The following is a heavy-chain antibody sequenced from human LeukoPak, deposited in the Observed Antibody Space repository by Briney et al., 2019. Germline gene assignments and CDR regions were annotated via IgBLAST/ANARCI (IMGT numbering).Heavy chain of an antibody. V-gene: IGHV3-30*18. D-gene: IGHD3-10*01. Sequence: GGSLRLSCAASGFTFSDNSLHWVRQAPGKGLEWVAVISYDGNNKYYADSVKGRFTISRDNSKNTLFLQMNSLRAEDTAVYYCAKARGPVLTWFGEFSENANSFEFWGQGTPVPVSP. J-gene: IGHJ4*02. CDR3: AKARGPVLTWFGEFSENANSFEF. CDR2: ISYDGNNK. CDR1: GFTFSDNS.